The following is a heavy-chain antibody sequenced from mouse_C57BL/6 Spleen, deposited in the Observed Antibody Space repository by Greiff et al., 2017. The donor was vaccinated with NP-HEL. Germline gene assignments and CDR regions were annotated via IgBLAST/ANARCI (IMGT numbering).Heavy chain of an antibody. CDR1: GYAFSSSW. V-gene: IGHV1-82*01. Sequence: VQLQQSGPELVKPGASVKISCKASGYAFSSSWMNWVKQRPGKGLEWIGRIYPGDGDTNYNGKFKGKATLTADKSSSTAYMQLSSLTSEDSAVYFCANMVTTDYWGQGTTLTVSS. J-gene: IGHJ2*01. CDR2: IYPGDGDT. D-gene: IGHD2-2*01. CDR3: ANMVTTDY.